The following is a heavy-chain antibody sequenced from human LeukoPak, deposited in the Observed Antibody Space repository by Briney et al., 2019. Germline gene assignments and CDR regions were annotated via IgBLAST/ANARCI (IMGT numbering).Heavy chain of an antibody. CDR1: GYTFTGYY. CDR3: ARAYYYGSGTPGY. Sequence: ASVKVSCKASGYTFTGYYLHWVRQAPGQGLEWMGWINPNSGGTNYAQKFQGRVTMTRDTSISTAYMELSRLRSDDTAVYYCARAYYYGSGTPGYWGQGTLATVSS. J-gene: IGHJ4*02. V-gene: IGHV1-2*02. CDR2: INPNSGGT. D-gene: IGHD3-10*01.